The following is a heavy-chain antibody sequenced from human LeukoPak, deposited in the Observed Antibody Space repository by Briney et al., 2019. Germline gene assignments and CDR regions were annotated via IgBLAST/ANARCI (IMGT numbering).Heavy chain of an antibody. CDR2: VYPGVSDS. J-gene: IGHJ3*01. Sequence: GESLKISCMGSGYRFSNYWIAWVRQMPGKGLEWMGIVYPGVSDSKYSPAFHGQVTISADRFISTAYLQWSSLGASDTAIYYCARRRDYDSGGSYRGDAFDLWGQGTTVIVSS. V-gene: IGHV5-51*01. CDR1: GYRFSNYW. CDR3: ARRRDYDSGGSYRGDAFDL. D-gene: IGHD3-22*01.